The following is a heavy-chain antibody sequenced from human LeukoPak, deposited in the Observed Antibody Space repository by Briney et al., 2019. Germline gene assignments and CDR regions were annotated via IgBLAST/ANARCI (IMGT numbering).Heavy chain of an antibody. V-gene: IGHV3-23*01. CDR2: ISGSGGST. CDR1: GFTFSSYA. Sequence: QTGGSLRLSCAASGFTFSSYAMSWVRQAPGKGLEWVSAISGSGGSTYYADSVKGRFTISRDNSKNTLYLQMNSLRAEDTAVYYCAYSSSWQGGAFDIWGQGTMVTVSS. J-gene: IGHJ3*02. CDR3: AYSSSWQGGAFDI. D-gene: IGHD6-13*01.